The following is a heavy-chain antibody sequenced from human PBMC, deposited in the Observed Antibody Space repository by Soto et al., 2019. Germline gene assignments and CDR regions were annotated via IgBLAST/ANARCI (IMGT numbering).Heavy chain of an antibody. CDR2: INHSGST. D-gene: IGHD3-9*01. CDR1: GGSFSGYY. CDR3: ARGRSRYFGY. J-gene: IGHJ4*02. V-gene: IGHV4-34*01. Sequence: SETLSLTCAVYGGSFSGYYWSWIRQPPGKGLEWIGEINHSGSTNYNPSLKSRVTISVDTSKNQFSLKLSSVTAADTAVYYCARGRSRYFGYWGQGTLVTVSS.